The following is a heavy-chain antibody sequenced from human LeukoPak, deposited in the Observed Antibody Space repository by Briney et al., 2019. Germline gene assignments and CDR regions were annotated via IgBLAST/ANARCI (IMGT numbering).Heavy chain of an antibody. V-gene: IGHV1-18*01. CDR1: GYTFTSYG. CDR3: ARARGVSGWYDDFDY. J-gene: IGHJ4*02. Sequence: ASVKVSCKASGYTFTSYGISWVRQAPGQGLEWMGWISAYNGNTNYAQKLQGRVTMTTDTSTSTAYMELRSLRSDDTAVYCCARARGVSGWYDDFDYWGQGTLVTVSS. D-gene: IGHD6-19*01. CDR2: ISAYNGNT.